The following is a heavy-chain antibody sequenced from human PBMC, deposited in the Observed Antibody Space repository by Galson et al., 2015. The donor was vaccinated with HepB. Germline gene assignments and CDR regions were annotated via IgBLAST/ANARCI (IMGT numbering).Heavy chain of an antibody. V-gene: IGHV1-18*01. CDR1: GYTFNSHG. D-gene: IGHD6-6*01. CDR3: ARARYSSSPPDY. Sequence: SCKASGYTFNSHGFSWVRQAPGQGLEWMGWISAYNGNTDYAQKLQGRVTMTTDTSTGTAYMEMRSLASDDTAVYYCARARYSSSPPDYWGQGTLVTVSS. CDR2: ISAYNGNT. J-gene: IGHJ4*02.